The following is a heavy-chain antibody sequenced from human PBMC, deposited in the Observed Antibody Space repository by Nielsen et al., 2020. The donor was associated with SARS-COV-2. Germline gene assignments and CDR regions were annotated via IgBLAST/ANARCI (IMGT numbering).Heavy chain of an antibody. D-gene: IGHD3-3*01. CDR2: IWYDGSNK. Sequence: WIRQPPGKGLEWVAVIWYDGSNKYYADSVKGRFTISRDNSKNTLYLQMNSLRAEDTAVYYCAKNAGQTSIFGVVITNYYMDVWGKGTTVTVSS. V-gene: IGHV3-33*06. J-gene: IGHJ6*03. CDR3: AKNAGQTSIFGVVITNYYMDV.